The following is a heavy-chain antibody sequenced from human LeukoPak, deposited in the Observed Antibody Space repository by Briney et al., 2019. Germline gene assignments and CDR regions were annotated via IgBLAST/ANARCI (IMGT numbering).Heavy chain of an antibody. V-gene: IGHV4-30-4*08. CDR1: GGSISSGDYY. J-gene: IGHJ4*02. CDR2: IYYSGST. CDR3: ASDRGGATWFDY. Sequence: SETLSLTCTVSGGSISSGDYYWRWIRQPPGKGLEWIGYIYYSGSTYYNPSLKSRVTISVDTSKNQFSLKLSSVTAADTAVYYCASDRGGATWFDYWGQGTLVTVSS. D-gene: IGHD1-26*01.